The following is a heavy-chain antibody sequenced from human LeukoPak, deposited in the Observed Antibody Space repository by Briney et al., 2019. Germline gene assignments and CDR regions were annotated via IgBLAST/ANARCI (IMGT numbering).Heavy chain of an antibody. CDR2: LTRGGGPI. CDR1: GFIFSDYY. V-gene: IGHV3-11*01. CDR3: GRRLDVGDYGFGFDF. J-gene: IGHJ4*02. D-gene: IGHD4-17*01. Sequence: GGSLRHSFATSGFIFSDYYMTWIRQAPGRGRVEVAYLTRGGGPIYYAVSVRGRFTISRDNAKNSLYLQINSLRAENTAVYYGGRRLDVGDYGFGFDFWGQGSQVTVSS.